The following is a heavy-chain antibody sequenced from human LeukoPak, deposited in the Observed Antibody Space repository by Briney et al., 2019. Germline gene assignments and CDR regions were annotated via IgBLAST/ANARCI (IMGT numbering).Heavy chain of an antibody. Sequence: GGSLRLSCAASGFTFSSYWMSWVRQAPGKGLEWVANIKQDGSEKYYVDSVKGRFTISRDNAKNSLYLQMNSLRAEDTAVYYCARDPRYRPDYYGSGSSPVYFDYWGQGTLVTVSS. V-gene: IGHV3-7*01. J-gene: IGHJ4*02. CDR1: GFTFSSYW. CDR2: IKQDGSEK. D-gene: IGHD3-10*01. CDR3: ARDPRYRPDYYGSGSSPVYFDY.